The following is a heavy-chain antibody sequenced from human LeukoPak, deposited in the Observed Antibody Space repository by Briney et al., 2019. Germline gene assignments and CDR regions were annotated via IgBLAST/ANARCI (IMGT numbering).Heavy chain of an antibody. CDR3: ARATAIDYFDY. CDR1: GFTVSSNY. Sequence: GSLRLSCAASGFTVSSNYMSWVRQAPGKGLEWVSVIYSGGSTYYADSVKGRFTISRDNSKNTLYLQMNSLRAEDTAVYYCARATAIDYFDYWGQGTLVTVSS. J-gene: IGHJ4*02. V-gene: IGHV3-53*01. CDR2: IYSGGST. D-gene: IGHD2-21*02.